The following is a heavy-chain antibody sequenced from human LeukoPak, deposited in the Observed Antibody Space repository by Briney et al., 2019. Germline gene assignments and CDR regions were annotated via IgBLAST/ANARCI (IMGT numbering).Heavy chain of an antibody. CDR2: ISGSGGSA. D-gene: IGHD2-2*01. CDR3: AKGGYCSSTSCEIHYYYYGMDV. Sequence: GGSLRLSCAASGFTFSSYAMSWVRQAPGKGLEWVSDISGSGGSAYYADSVKGRFTISRDNSKNTLYLQMNSLRAEDTAVYYCAKGGYCSSTSCEIHYYYYGMDVWGQGTTVTVSS. V-gene: IGHV3-23*01. CDR1: GFTFSSYA. J-gene: IGHJ6*02.